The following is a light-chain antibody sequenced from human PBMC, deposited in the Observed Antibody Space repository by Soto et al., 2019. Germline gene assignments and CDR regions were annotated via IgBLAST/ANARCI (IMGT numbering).Light chain of an antibody. CDR3: QQSYSTHSIT. CDR1: QGIGNG. CDR2: AAS. V-gene: IGKV1-39*01. J-gene: IGKJ5*01. Sequence: DIQMTQSPSSLSASVGDRVTITCRSSQGIGNGLNWYQQKPGKAPKLLIYAASSLQSGVPSRFSGSGSGTDFTLTISSLQPEDFADYYCQQSYSTHSITFGQGTRLEIK.